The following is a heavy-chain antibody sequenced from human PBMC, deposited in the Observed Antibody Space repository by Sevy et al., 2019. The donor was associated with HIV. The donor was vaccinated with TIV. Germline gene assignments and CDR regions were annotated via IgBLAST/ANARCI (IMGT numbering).Heavy chain of an antibody. V-gene: IGHV4-59*08. CDR1: AGSISSYY. CDR3: ARHPPSSSWYFFDY. D-gene: IGHD6-13*01. CDR2: IYYSGST. J-gene: IGHJ4*02. Sequence: SETLSLTCTVSAGSISSYYWSWIRQPPGKGLEWIGYIYYSGSTNYNPSLKSRVTISVDTSKNQFSLKLSSVTAADTALYYCARHPPSSSWYFFDYWGQGSLVTVSS.